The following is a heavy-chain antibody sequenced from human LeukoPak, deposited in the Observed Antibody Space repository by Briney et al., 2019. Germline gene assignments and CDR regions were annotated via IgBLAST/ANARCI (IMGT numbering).Heavy chain of an antibody. CDR1: GFTFYDYV. J-gene: IGHJ4*02. CDR3: AKDIRDWGPMNY. CDR2: ISGDGDTA. Sequence: PGGSLRLSCVASGFTFYDYVMHWVRQAPGKGLEWVSLISGDGDTAYYVDSVKGRFTISRDNTKNSLYLQVDSLRSEDTALYYCAKDIRDWGPMNYWGQGTLVTVSS. D-gene: IGHD7-27*01. V-gene: IGHV3-43*02.